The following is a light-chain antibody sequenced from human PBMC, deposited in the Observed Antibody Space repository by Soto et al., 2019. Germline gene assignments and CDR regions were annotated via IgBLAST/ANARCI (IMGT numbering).Light chain of an antibody. J-gene: IGKJ5*01. CDR1: QSVSSY. Sequence: EILLTQSPATLSLSPGERSTLSCMASQSVSSYLAWYQQKPGQAPRLIIYDAYNRATGIPDRFSGSGSGTDFTLTIRRLEPEDFAVYYSQKRSNWPQIPLGHGQRLEIK. CDR2: DAY. CDR3: QKRSNWPQIP. V-gene: IGKV3-11*01.